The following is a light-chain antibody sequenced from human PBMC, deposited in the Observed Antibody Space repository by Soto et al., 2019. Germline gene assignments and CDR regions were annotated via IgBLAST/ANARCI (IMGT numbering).Light chain of an antibody. CDR3: QQYGSSPIP. CDR2: GAS. J-gene: IGKJ5*01. Sequence: EIVLTQSPGTLSLSPGERATLYCRASQSVSSSYLAWYQQKPVQAPRLLIYGASSRATGIPDRFSGSGSGTDFTLTISRLEPEDFAVYYCQQYGSSPIPFGQGTRLEIK. CDR1: QSVSSSY. V-gene: IGKV3-20*01.